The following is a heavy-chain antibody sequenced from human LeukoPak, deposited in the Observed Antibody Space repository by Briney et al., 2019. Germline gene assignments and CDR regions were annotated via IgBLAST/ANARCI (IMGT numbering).Heavy chain of an antibody. CDR3: AKDRAIVVLITVDY. J-gene: IGHJ4*02. Sequence: GGPLRLSCAASGFTFSIYAMTWVRQAPGKGLEWVSAISGTGDNTYYADSVKGRFIISRDNSKNTLYLQMNSLRAEDTAVYYCAKDRAIVVLITVDYWGQGSLVTVSS. D-gene: IGHD3-22*01. V-gene: IGHV3-23*01. CDR1: GFTFSIYA. CDR2: ISGTGDNT.